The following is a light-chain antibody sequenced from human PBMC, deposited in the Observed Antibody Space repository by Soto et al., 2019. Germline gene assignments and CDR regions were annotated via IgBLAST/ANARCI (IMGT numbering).Light chain of an antibody. CDR3: QKYNSAPWT. J-gene: IGKJ1*01. V-gene: IGKV1-27*01. CDR2: AAS. Sequence: DIQMTQSPSSLSASVGDRVTITCRASQGISNFLAWHQQKPGKVPKLLIYAASTLQSGVPSRFSGSGSGTDFTLTITSLQPEDVATNYCQKYNSAPWTFGQGRKVEIK. CDR1: QGISNF.